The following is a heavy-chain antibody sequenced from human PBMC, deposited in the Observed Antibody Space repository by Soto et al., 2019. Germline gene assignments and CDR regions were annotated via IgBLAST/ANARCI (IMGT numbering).Heavy chain of an antibody. Sequence: QVQLVESGGGVVQPGRSLRLSCAASGFTFSNYGMHWVRQAPGKGLEWVAVILNDGSNRYHADSVKDRFTISRDNSKNMLYLQMKSLRAEETAVYYCARDDEYSGNGMDVWGQWTTVTVS. D-gene: IGHD3-10*01. CDR1: GFTFSNYG. CDR2: ILNDGSNR. V-gene: IGHV3-33*01. J-gene: IGHJ6*02. CDR3: ARDDEYSGNGMDV.